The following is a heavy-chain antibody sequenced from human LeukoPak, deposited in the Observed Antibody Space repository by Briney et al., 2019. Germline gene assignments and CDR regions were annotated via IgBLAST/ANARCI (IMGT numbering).Heavy chain of an antibody. V-gene: IGHV3-23*01. CDR2: VSGRDTST. J-gene: IGHJ4*02. D-gene: IGHD3-9*01. CDR3: AKWGDYDVLTGYYDSDY. CDR1: GFTFSNYA. Sequence: QAGGSLRLSCAASGFTFSNYAMSWVRQAPGKGLEWVSAVSGRDTSTYYTDSVKGRFTISRDNSKNTLYLQMNSLCAEDTAIYYCAKWGDYDVLTGYYDSDYWGQGTLVTVSS.